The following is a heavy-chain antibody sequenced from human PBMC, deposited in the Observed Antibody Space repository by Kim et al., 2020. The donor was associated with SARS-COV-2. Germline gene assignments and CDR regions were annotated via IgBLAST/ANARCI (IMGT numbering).Heavy chain of an antibody. V-gene: IGHV4-59*01. J-gene: IGHJ4*02. Sequence: SETLSLTCTVSGGSISSYYWSWIRQPPGKGLEWIGYIYYSGSTNYNPSLKSRVTISVDTSKNQFSLKLSSVTAADTAVYYCARQTIEGFDYWGQGILVTVSS. D-gene: IGHD1-26*01. CDR3: ARQTIEGFDY. CDR1: GGSISSYY. CDR2: IYYSGST.